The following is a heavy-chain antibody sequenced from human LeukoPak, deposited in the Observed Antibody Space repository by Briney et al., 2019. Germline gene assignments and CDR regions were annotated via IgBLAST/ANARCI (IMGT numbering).Heavy chain of an antibody. CDR2: INIGSGDT. CDR1: GYTFTTYA. V-gene: IGHV1-3*04. D-gene: IGHD6-19*01. CDR3: ARVSKITVAGDY. Sequence: ASVKVSCKASGYTFTTYAMHWVRQAPGQRLEWMGWINIGSGDTKYSQKFQGRVTITRDTSASTAYMELSSLRSEDTAVYYCARVSKITVAGDYWGQGTLVTVSA. J-gene: IGHJ4*02.